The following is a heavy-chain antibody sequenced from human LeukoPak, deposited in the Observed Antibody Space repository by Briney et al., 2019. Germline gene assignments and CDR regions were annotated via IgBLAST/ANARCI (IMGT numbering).Heavy chain of an antibody. V-gene: IGHV4-34*12. CDR2: ILHSGST. Sequence: SETLSLTCAVYGGSFSDHYWSWIRQPPGKGLEWIGEILHSGSTNYNPSLKSRVYMSVDKSKNHFSLRLSSVTAADTAVYYCATYYESTGYRFDYWGQGALVTVSS. J-gene: IGHJ4*02. CDR3: ATYYESTGYRFDY. CDR1: GGSFSDHY. D-gene: IGHD3-22*01.